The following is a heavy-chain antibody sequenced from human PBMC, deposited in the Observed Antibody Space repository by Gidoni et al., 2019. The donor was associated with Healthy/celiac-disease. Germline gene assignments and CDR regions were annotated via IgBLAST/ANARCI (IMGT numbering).Heavy chain of an antibody. Sequence: EVQLLESGGGLVQPGGSLRLSCAASGFTFSSYAMSWVRQAPGKGLAWVSAISGSGGSTYYADSVKGRFTISRDNSKNTLYLQMNSLRAEDTAVYYCAKGRWEYQLLYPTPFDYWGQGTLVTVSS. CDR3: AKGRWEYQLLYPTPFDY. J-gene: IGHJ4*02. CDR1: GFTFSSYA. D-gene: IGHD2-2*02. CDR2: ISGSGGST. V-gene: IGHV3-23*01.